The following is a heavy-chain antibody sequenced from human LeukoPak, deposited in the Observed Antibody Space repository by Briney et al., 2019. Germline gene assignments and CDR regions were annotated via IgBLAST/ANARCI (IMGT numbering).Heavy chain of an antibody. CDR1: GYTFTGYY. D-gene: IGHD6-13*01. J-gene: IGHJ4*02. CDR3: ARGRYSSSWYELGVY. CDR2: INPNSGGT. V-gene: IGHV1-2*02. Sequence: ASVKVSCKASGYTFTGYYMHWVRQAPGQGLEWMGWINPNSGGTNYAQKFQGRVTMTRNTSISTAYMELSSLRSEDTAVYYCARGRYSSSWYELGVYWGQGTLVTVSS.